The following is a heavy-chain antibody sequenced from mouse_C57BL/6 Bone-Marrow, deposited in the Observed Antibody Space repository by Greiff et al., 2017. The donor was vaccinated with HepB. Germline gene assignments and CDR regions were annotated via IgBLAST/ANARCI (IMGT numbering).Heavy chain of an antibody. CDR2: IRNKANNHAT. V-gene: IGHV6-6*01. D-gene: IGHD1-1*01. J-gene: IGHJ1*03. Sequence: EVMLVESGGGLVQPGGSMKLSCAASGFTFSDAWMDWVRQSPEKGLEWVAEIRNKANNHATYYAESVKGRFTISRDDSKSSVYLQMNSLRAEDTGIYYCTRPITTGYFDVWGTGTTVTVSS. CDR1: GFTFSDAW. CDR3: TRPITTGYFDV.